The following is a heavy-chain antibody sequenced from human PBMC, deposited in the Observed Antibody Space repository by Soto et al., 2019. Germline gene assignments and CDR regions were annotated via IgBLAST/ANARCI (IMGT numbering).Heavy chain of an antibody. CDR2: ISYDGSNK. CDR3: ARVSGFGLLWFGETDY. V-gene: IGHV3-30-3*01. Sequence: QVPLVESGGGVVQPGRSLRLSCAASGFTFSSYAMHWVRQAPGKGLEWVAVISYDGSNKYYADSVKGRFTISRGNSKNTLYLQMNSLRAEDTAVYYCARVSGFGLLWFGETDYWGQGTLVTVSS. J-gene: IGHJ4*02. D-gene: IGHD3-10*01. CDR1: GFTFSSYA.